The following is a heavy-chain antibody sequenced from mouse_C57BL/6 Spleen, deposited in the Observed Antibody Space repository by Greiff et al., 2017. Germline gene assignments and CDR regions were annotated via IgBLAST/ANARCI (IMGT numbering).Heavy chain of an antibody. D-gene: IGHD1-1*01. CDR3: ARRQSYYGSSPYSIDY. CDR1: GYTFTSYW. J-gene: IGHJ4*01. CDR2: IYPGSGST. Sequence: VQLQQPGAELFNPGASVKMSCKASGYTFTSYWITWVKQRPGQGLEWIGDIYPGSGSTNYNEKFKSKATLTVDTSSSTAYMQLSSLTSEDSAVYYCARRQSYYGSSPYSIDYFGQGTSLPVSS. V-gene: IGHV1-55*01.